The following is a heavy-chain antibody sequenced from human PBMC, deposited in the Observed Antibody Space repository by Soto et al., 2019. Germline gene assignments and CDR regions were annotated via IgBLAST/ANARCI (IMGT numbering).Heavy chain of an antibody. Sequence: QVQLVQSGAEVKKPGASVKVSCKASGYTFTSYDINWVRQATGQGLEWMGWMNPNSGNTGYAQKFQGRVTINRNTSISTAYMGVSSLRSEDTAVYYCARGVKRLRFLEFLADWFDPWGQGTLVPVSS. CDR3: ARGVKRLRFLEFLADWFDP. J-gene: IGHJ5*02. V-gene: IGHV1-8*01. D-gene: IGHD3-3*01. CDR2: MNPNSGNT. CDR1: GYTFTSYD.